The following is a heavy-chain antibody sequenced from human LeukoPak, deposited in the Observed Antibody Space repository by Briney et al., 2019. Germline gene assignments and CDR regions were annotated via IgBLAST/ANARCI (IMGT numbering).Heavy chain of an antibody. CDR3: ARVGGYSGYDVLDY. J-gene: IGHJ4*02. CDR2: IIPILGIA. V-gene: IGHV1-69*04. D-gene: IGHD5-12*01. Sequence: SVKVSCKASGGTFSSYAISWVRQAPGQGLEWMGRIIPILGIANYAQKFQGRVTIAADKSTSTAYMELSSLRSEDTAVYYCARVGGYSGYDVLDYWGQGTLVTVSS. CDR1: GGTFSSYA.